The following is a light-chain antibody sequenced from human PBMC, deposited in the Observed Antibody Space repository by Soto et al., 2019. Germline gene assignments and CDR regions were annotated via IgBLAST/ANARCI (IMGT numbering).Light chain of an antibody. CDR1: QSISSY. Sequence: DIQMTQSPSSLSASVGDRVTITCRASQSISSYLNWYQQKPGKAPKLLIYAASSLRSGFPSRFSGSGSGTDFTLTISSLQPEDFATYYCQQSYSTPPTFGQGTKLEFK. V-gene: IGKV1-39*01. J-gene: IGKJ2*01. CDR3: QQSYSTPPT. CDR2: AAS.